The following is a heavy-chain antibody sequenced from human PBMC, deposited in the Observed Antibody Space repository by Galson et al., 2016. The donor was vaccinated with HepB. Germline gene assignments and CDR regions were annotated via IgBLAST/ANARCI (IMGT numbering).Heavy chain of an antibody. CDR2: IFYGGGT. CDR1: GASISTYY. D-gene: IGHD3-16*01. J-gene: IGHJ4*02. V-gene: IGHV4-59*08. Sequence: ETLSLTCSVSGASISTYYWTWIRQSPGKALEWVGDIFYGGGTRYNAFLQSRVTISVDTSKNQVFLKLTSVTAADTAVYYCARRPGGMNPVDDYFDNWGLGAVVTVSS. CDR3: ARRPGGMNPVDDYFDN.